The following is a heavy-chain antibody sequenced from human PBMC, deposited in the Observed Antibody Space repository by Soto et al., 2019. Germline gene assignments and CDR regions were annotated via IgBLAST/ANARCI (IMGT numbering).Heavy chain of an antibody. V-gene: IGHV3-48*03. D-gene: IGHD6-19*01. J-gene: IGHJ6*02. CDR1: GFTFSSYE. CDR2: ISSSGSTI. Sequence: PGGSLRLSCSASGFTFSSYEMNWVRQAPGKGLERVSYISSSGSTIYYADSVKGRFTISRDNSKNTLYLQMSSLRAEDTALYYCVKDGSSGWPYFDDMDAWGQGTTVTVSS. CDR3: VKDGSSGWPYFDDMDA.